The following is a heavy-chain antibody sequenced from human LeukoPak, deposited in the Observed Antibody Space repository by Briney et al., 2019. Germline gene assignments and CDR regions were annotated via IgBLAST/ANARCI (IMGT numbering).Heavy chain of an antibody. CDR1: GFTFTSSA. CDR3: ASLTVRRSSSWEKTNDY. D-gene: IGHD6-13*01. V-gene: IGHV1-58*02. CDR2: IVVGSGNT. Sequence: SVKVSCKASGFTFTSSAMQWVRQARGQRLEWIGWIVVGSGNTNYAQKFQERVTITRDMSTSTAYMELSSLRSEDTAVYYCASLTVRRSSSWEKTNDYWGQGTLVTVSS. J-gene: IGHJ4*02.